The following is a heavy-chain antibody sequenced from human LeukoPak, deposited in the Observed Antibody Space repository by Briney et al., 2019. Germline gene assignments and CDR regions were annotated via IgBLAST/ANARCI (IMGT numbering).Heavy chain of an antibody. CDR3: AKGYCSSTSCYNSFDY. V-gene: IGHV3-23*01. J-gene: IGHJ4*02. Sequence: GGSLRLSSAASAFTFSSYAMSWVRQAPGKGLEWVSAISGSGGSTYYADSVKGRFTISRDNSKNTLYMQMNSVRAEDTAVYYCAKGYCSSTSCYNSFDYWGQGTLVTVSS. CDR2: ISGSGGST. D-gene: IGHD2-2*02. CDR1: AFTFSSYA.